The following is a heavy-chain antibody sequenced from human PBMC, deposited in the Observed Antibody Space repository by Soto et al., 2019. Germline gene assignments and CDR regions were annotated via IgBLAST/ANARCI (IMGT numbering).Heavy chain of an antibody. Sequence: SLKISCKGSGYSFTNYWINWVRQMPGKGLEWMGRIDTSDSYINYSPSFQGHVTISADKSISTAYLQWSSLKASDTAIYYCARSYSSGSNYFDPWGQGTLVTVSS. CDR3: ARSYSSGSNYFDP. V-gene: IGHV5-10-1*01. CDR1: GYSFTNYW. D-gene: IGHD6-19*01. J-gene: IGHJ5*02. CDR2: IDTSDSYI.